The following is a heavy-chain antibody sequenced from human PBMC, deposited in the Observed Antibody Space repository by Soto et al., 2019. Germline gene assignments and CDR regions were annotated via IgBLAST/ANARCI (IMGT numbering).Heavy chain of an antibody. Sequence: QVQLVQSGAEVKKPGSSVKVSCKASGGTFSNHAISWVRQAPGQGLEWMGGIVPMFGTSNYAQKFQGRVTTAEDKSTNTAYMELSSLTSEDTAVYYCARGDDFDYYYGVDVWGQGTRVTVSS. D-gene: IGHD3-16*01. CDR2: IVPMFGTS. J-gene: IGHJ6*02. CDR1: GGTFSNHA. V-gene: IGHV1-69*06. CDR3: ARGDDFDYYYGVDV.